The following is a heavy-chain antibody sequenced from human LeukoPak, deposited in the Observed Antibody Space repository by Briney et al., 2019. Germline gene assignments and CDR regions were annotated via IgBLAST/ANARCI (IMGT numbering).Heavy chain of an antibody. V-gene: IGHV1-2*02. Sequence: ASVKVSCKASGYTFTGYYMHWVPQAPGQGLEGMGWINPNRGGTNYAQRFQGRVTMTRDTSISTTFLEMSRLRRDDTAVYYCARVFYAKDIVVVPAYYYYYLDVWGKGTAVTVSS. J-gene: IGHJ6*03. CDR2: INPNRGGT. D-gene: IGHD2-2*01. CDR3: ARVFYAKDIVVVPAYYYYYLDV. CDR1: GYTFTGYY.